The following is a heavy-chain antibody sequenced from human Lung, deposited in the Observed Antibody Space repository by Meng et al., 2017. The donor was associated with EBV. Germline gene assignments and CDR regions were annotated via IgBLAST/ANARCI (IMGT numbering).Heavy chain of an antibody. CDR1: GYTFTSLD. V-gene: IGHV1-8*01. J-gene: IGHJ4*02. CDR3: ATVVTDFEY. Sequence: VQLLQSAAVVRTPGATVKVSCKTSGYTFTSLDSNWVRQSTGQGLEWMGWMNPSRGTTGYAPKFQRRGTMTRNISKSAAYMDLSSLKSEDTAVYYCATVVTDFEYWGQETLVTVSS. CDR2: MNPSRGTT. D-gene: IGHD2-21*02.